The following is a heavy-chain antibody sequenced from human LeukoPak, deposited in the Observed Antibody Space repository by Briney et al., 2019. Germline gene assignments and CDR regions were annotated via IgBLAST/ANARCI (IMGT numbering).Heavy chain of an antibody. J-gene: IGHJ3*01. CDR1: GYSFTNSW. Sequence: GESLKISCKGSGYSFTNSWIGWVRQLPGKGLEWMAIIYPADSDSRYSPSFHGQVTISADKSISTAYLQWSSLKASDTAMYYCARPAGPETSDSFHFWGQGTMVTVSS. CDR3: ARPAGPETSDSFHF. D-gene: IGHD6-25*01. V-gene: IGHV5-51*01. CDR2: IYPADSDS.